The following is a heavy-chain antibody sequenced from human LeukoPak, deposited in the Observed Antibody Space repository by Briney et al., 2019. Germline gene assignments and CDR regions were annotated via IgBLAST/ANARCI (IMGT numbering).Heavy chain of an antibody. V-gene: IGHV3-23*01. CDR2: ISGSGDST. Sequence: PGGSLRLSCAASDFTFRSYAMQWVRQAHGKGLEWVSGISGSGDSTFYADSVKGRFTIFRDNSKNTLYLQMNSLRAEDTAVYYCAKYLSAKGPPYALEVWGQGTTVTVSS. J-gene: IGHJ6*02. CDR3: AKYLSAKGPPYALEV. CDR1: DFTFRSYA.